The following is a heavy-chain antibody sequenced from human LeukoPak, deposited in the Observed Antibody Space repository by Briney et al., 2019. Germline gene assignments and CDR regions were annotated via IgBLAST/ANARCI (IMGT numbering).Heavy chain of an antibody. CDR2: IVPIFGTA. Sequence: GASVKVSCKASGGTFSSYAISWVRQAPGQGLEWMGRIVPIFGTANYAQKFQGRVTITTDESTSTAYMELSSLRSEDTAVYYCARELIVGAVDYWGQGTLVTVSS. J-gene: IGHJ4*02. CDR3: ARELIVGAVDY. CDR1: GGTFSSYA. V-gene: IGHV1-69*05. D-gene: IGHD1-26*01.